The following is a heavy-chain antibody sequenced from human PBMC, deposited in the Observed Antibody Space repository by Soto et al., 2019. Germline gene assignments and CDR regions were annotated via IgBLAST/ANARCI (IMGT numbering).Heavy chain of an antibody. D-gene: IGHD4-17*01. CDR1: GYTVTDYY. V-gene: IGHV1-2*02. CDR2: IDPKNGGT. CDR3: ARLGYGDYVNR. Sequence: GASVKVSCKASGYTVTDYYIHWVRQAPGQGLEWMGWIDPKNGGTIYAQKFQDRVTMTRDTSISTAYMDLSRLTSDDTAIYYCARLGYGDYVNRWGQGTLVTVSS. J-gene: IGHJ5*02.